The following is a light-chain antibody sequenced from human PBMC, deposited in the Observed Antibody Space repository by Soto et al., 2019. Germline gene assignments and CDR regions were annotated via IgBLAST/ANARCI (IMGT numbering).Light chain of an antibody. V-gene: IGKV4-1*01. J-gene: IGKJ4*01. Sequence: DFVMTQSPDSLAVPLGERATINCKSSQSVLYSSNNKNYLAWYQPKPGQPPKLLIYWASTRESGVPDRFSGSGSGTDFTLTISSLQAEDVAVYFGQQYYSSPRTCGGGTRVEIK. CDR3: QQYYSSPRT. CDR2: WAS. CDR1: QSVLYSSNNKNY.